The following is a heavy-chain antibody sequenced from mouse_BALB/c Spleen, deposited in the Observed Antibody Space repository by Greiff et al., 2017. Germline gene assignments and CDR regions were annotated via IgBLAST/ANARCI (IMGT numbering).Heavy chain of an antibody. CDR3: ARFYYDYGDYAMDY. CDR1: GFSLSTSGMG. J-gene: IGHJ4*01. V-gene: IGHV8-8*01. CDR2: IWWDDDK. Sequence: QVTLKESGPGILQPSQTLSLTCSFSGFSLSTSGMGVGWIRQPSGKGLEWLAHIWWDDDKRYNPALKSRLTISKDTSSNQVFLKIASVDTADTATYYCARFYYDYGDYAMDYWGQGTSVTVSS. D-gene: IGHD2-4*01.